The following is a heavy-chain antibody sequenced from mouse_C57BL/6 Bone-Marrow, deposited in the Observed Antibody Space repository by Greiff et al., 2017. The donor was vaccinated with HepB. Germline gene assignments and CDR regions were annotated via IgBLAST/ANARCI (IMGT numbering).Heavy chain of an antibody. CDR3: ARLYYDYGGGWYFDV. D-gene: IGHD2-4*01. CDR2: ISNGGGST. V-gene: IGHV5-12*01. CDR1: GFTFSDYY. J-gene: IGHJ1*03. Sequence: EVMLVESGGGLVQPGGSLKLSCAASGFTFSDYYMYWVRQTPEKRLEWVAYISNGGGSTYYPDTVKGRFTISRDNAKNTLYLQMSRLKSEDTAMYYCARLYYDYGGGWYFDVWGTGTTVTVSS.